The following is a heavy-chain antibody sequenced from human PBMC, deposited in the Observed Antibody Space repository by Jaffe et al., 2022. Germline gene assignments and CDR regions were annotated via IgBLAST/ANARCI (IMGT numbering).Heavy chain of an antibody. Sequence: EVQLVESGGGLVQPGRSLRLSCTASGFTFGDYAMSWVRQAPGKGLEWVGFIRSKAYGGTTEYAASVKGRFTISRDDSKSIAYLQMNSLKTEDTAVYYCTRVGLRYFDWSEGREGYFDYWGQGTLVTVSS. CDR3: TRVGLRYFDWSEGREGYFDY. CDR2: IRSKAYGGTT. D-gene: IGHD3-9*01. J-gene: IGHJ4*02. V-gene: IGHV3-49*04. CDR1: GFTFGDYA.